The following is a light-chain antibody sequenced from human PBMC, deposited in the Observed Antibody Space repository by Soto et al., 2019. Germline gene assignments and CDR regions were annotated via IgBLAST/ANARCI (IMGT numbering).Light chain of an antibody. V-gene: IGKV3-20*01. J-gene: IGKJ1*01. Sequence: DIVLTQSPGTLSLSPGERATLSCRASQSVSSTYLAWYQQKPGQAPRLLIHGASTRATGVPDRFSGSGSGTDFTLTISRLEPEDFAVYHCQQYGSLSWTFGQGTKVEIK. CDR3: QQYGSLSWT. CDR1: QSVSSTY. CDR2: GAS.